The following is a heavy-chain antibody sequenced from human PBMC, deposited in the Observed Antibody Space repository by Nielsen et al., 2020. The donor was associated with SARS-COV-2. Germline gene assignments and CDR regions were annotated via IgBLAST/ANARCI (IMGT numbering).Heavy chain of an antibody. CDR2: INPILGIA. D-gene: IGHD2/OR15-2a*01. CDR1: GYTFTSYG. V-gene: IGHV1-69*04. CDR3: ARAPTTTLIVGAFDI. Sequence: SVKVSCKASGYTFTSYGVSWVRQAPGQGLEWMGRINPILGIADFAQEFQGRVTITADKSTSTAYMELSSLRSEDTAVYYCARAPTTTLIVGAFDIWGQGTMVTVSS. J-gene: IGHJ3*02.